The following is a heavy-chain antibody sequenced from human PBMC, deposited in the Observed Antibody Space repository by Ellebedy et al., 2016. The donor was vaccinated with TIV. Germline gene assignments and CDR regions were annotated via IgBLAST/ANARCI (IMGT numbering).Heavy chain of an antibody. CDR2: MNQVGSEK. CDR1: GFTFTTYW. CDR3: ARDPNSPGDTGYGDY. J-gene: IGHJ4*02. Sequence: GESLKISCAASGFTFTTYWMSWVRQAPGKVLEWVANMNQVGSEKYYVDSVKGRFTISRDNAQNSLYLHMNNLRAEDTAVYYCARDPNSPGDTGYGDYWGQGVVVTVST. D-gene: IGHD5-12*01. V-gene: IGHV3-7*03.